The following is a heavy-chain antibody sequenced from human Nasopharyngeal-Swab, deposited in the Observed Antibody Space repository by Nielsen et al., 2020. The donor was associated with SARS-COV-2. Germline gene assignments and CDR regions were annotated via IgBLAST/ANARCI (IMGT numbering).Heavy chain of an antibody. CDR1: GDSMTNGYSY. V-gene: IGHV4-39*07. CDR3: ARDRVAAGMDV. D-gene: IGHD3-10*01. CDR2: IHYSGVT. J-gene: IGHJ6*03. Sequence: SETLSLTCTVSGDSMTNGYSYWGWIRQPPGKGLEWIGSIHYSGVTYYNPSLQSRVSVSLDTSKSQFSLNLASVTAADTAVYYCARDRVAAGMDVWGKGTTVTVSS.